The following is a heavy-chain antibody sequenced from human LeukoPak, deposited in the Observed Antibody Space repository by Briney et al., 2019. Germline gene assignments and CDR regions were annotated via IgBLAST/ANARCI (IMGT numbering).Heavy chain of an antibody. D-gene: IGHD3-22*01. CDR2: IYHTGST. V-gene: IGHV4-59*12. CDR1: GGSISSYY. CDR3: ARSDDSSNDPFDY. Sequence: PSETLSLTCTVSGGSISSYYWSWIRQPPGKGLGWIGYIYHTGSTSYSPSLKSRVTISADTSQNQFSLKLSSVTAADTAVYYCARSDDSSNDPFDYWGQGTLVTVSS. J-gene: IGHJ4*02.